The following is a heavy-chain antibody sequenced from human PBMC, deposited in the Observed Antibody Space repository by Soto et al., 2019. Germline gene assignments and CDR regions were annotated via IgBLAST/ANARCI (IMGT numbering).Heavy chain of an antibody. J-gene: IGHJ6*02. CDR1: GGTFSSYT. CDR3: ARECNPHVPLLTSDGMDV. CDR2: IIPILGIA. V-gene: IGHV1-69*08. Sequence: QVQLVQSGAEVKKPGSSVKVSCKASGGTFSSYTISWVRQAPGQGLEWMGRIIPILGIANYAQKFQGRVTITADKAPXAXSMELSSLRSEDTAVYYCARECNPHVPLLTSDGMDVWGQGTTVTVSS. D-gene: IGHD1-26*01.